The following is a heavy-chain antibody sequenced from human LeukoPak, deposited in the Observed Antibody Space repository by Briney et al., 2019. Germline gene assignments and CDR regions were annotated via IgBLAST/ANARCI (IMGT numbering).Heavy chain of an antibody. D-gene: IGHD4-17*01. J-gene: IGHJ4*02. Sequence: PGGSLRLSCAASGFTFSSYSLNWVRQAPGKGLKWVSSISSSSSYIHYADSVKGRFTISRDNAKNSVYLEMSSLRAEDTAVYYCARDYYGDYSFDYWGQGTLVTVSS. CDR1: GFTFSSYS. CDR3: ARDYYGDYSFDY. V-gene: IGHV3-21*01. CDR2: ISSSSSYI.